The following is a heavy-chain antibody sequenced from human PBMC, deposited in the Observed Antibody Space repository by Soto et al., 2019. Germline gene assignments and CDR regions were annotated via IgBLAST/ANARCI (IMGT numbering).Heavy chain of an antibody. D-gene: IGHD3-3*01. Sequence: QVQLVQSGAEVKKPGASVKVSCKASGYTFTSYVSSWVRQAPGQGLEWMGWISAYNGKTNYAQKLQGRVTMTTDTSTSTAYMELRSLRSDDTAVYYCARLNEDGEWLYYYYGMDVWGQGTTVTVSS. V-gene: IGHV1-18*01. CDR2: ISAYNGKT. CDR3: ARLNEDGEWLYYYYGMDV. J-gene: IGHJ6*02. CDR1: GYTFTSYV.